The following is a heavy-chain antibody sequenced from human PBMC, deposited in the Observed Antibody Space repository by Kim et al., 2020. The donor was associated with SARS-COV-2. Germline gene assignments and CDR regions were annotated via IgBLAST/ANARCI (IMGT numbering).Heavy chain of an antibody. CDR1: GFTFSSYA. D-gene: IGHD3-10*01. V-gene: IGHV3-30*04. CDR2: ISYDGSNK. Sequence: GGSLRLSCAASGFTFSSYAMHWVRQAPGKGLEWVAVISYDGSNKYYADSVKGRFTISRDNSKNTLYLQMNSLRAEDTAVYYCARGQEGSYSLYYYGMDVWGQGTKVTVSS. CDR3: ARGQEGSYSLYYYGMDV. J-gene: IGHJ6*02.